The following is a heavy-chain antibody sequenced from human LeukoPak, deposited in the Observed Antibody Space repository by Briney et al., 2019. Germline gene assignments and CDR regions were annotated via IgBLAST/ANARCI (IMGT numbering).Heavy chain of an antibody. D-gene: IGHD3-3*01. Sequence: AGGSLRLSCAASGFTFSSYAMHWVRQAPGKGLEWVAVISYDGSNKYYADSVKGRFTISRDNSKNTLYLQMNSLRAEDTAVYYCATLEVEFDYWGQGTPVTVSS. CDR3: ATLEVEFDY. CDR2: ISYDGSNK. V-gene: IGHV3-30-3*01. J-gene: IGHJ4*02. CDR1: GFTFSSYA.